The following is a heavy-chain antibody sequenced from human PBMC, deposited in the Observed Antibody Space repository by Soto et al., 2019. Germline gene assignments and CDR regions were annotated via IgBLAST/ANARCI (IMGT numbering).Heavy chain of an antibody. D-gene: IGHD6-6*01. CDR3: ARACAYSSSAVRGLDP. J-gene: IGHJ5*02. Sequence: PRASVKVSCKASGYTFTGYYMHWVRQAPGQGLEWMGWINPNSGGTNYAQKFQGWVTMTRDTSISTAYMELSRLRSDDTAVYYCARACAYSSSAVRGLDPWGQGTLVTVSS. CDR1: GYTFTGYY. V-gene: IGHV1-2*04. CDR2: INPNSGGT.